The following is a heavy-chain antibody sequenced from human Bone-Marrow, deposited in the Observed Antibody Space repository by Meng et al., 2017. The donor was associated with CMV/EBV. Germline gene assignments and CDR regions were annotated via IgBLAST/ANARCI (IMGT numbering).Heavy chain of an antibody. D-gene: IGHD5-18*01. CDR1: GGSFSGYY. CDR2: INHSGST. Sequence: SETLSLTCAVYGGSFSGYYWSWIRQPPGKGLEWIGEINHSGSTNYNPSLKSRVTISVDTSKNQFSLKLSSVTAADTAVYYCAREGYSYAEGTGFDYWGQGTLVTVSS. V-gene: IGHV4-34*01. J-gene: IGHJ4*02. CDR3: AREGYSYAEGTGFDY.